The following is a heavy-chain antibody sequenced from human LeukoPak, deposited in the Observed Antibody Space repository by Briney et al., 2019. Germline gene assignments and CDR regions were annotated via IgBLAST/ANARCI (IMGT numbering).Heavy chain of an antibody. D-gene: IGHD1-26*01. CDR1: GFTFDDYT. CDR2: ISWDGGST. J-gene: IGHJ6*02. V-gene: IGHV3-43*01. CDR3: AKDHIVGATTHSNYYGMDV. Sequence: GGSLRLSCAASGFTFDDYTMHWVRQAPGKGLEWVSLISWDGGSTYYADSVKGRFTISRDNSKNSLYLQMNSLRTEDTALYYCAKDHIVGATTHSNYYGMDVWGQGTTVTVSS.